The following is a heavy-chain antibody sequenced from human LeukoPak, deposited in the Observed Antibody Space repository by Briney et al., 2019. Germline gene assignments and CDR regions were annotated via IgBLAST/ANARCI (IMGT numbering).Heavy chain of an antibody. J-gene: IGHJ4*02. Sequence: GGSLRLSCAASGFTFSSYAMSWVRQAPGKGLEWVSAISGSGGSTYYADSVRGRFTISRDKSKNTLYLQMNSLRAEDTAVYYCATVHSSGWPYYFDYWGQGTLVTVSS. D-gene: IGHD6-19*01. V-gene: IGHV3-23*01. CDR2: ISGSGGST. CDR1: GFTFSSYA. CDR3: ATVHSSGWPYYFDY.